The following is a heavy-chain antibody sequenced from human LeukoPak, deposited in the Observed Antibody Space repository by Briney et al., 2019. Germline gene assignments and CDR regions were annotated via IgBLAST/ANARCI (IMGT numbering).Heavy chain of an antibody. Sequence: SETLSLTCAVSGVSISSGAYSWRWTRQAPGKGLEWIAYFYHDGSTYYNPSLKSRVTMSVDRSKNQFSLKLGSVTAADTAVYYCASVPAAAHRGYFDYWGQGTLVTVSS. D-gene: IGHD6-13*01. V-gene: IGHV4-30-2*01. CDR3: ASVPAAAHRGYFDY. J-gene: IGHJ4*02. CDR1: GVSISSGAYS. CDR2: FYHDGST.